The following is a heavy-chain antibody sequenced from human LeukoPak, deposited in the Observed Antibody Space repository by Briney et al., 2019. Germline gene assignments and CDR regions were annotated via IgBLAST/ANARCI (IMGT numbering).Heavy chain of an antibody. CDR1: GFNFNTYW. V-gene: IGHV3-7*01. CDR3: ARASPERGYSYGPLDNYFDY. Sequence: GGPLGLSCAASGFNFNTYWMGWVRQAPGKGLEWVANIKQDGSEKFYVDSMKGRFTISRENSKNSLYLQMNSLRAEDTAVYYCARASPERGYSYGPLDNYFDYWGQGTLVTVSS. D-gene: IGHD5-18*01. J-gene: IGHJ4*02. CDR2: IKQDGSEK.